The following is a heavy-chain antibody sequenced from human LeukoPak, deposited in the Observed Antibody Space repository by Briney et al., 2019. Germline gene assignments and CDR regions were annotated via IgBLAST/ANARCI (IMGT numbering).Heavy chain of an antibody. CDR3: ARADGITIFGVVINYYYGMDV. D-gene: IGHD3-3*01. J-gene: IGHJ6*02. CDR2: INPTGGGT. CDR1: GYTFTSYY. Sequence: ASVKVSCKASGYTFTSYYMHWVRQAPGQGLEWMGWINPTGGGTNYAQKFQGRVTMTRDTSISTAYMELSRLRSDDTAVYYCARADGITIFGVVINYYYGMDVWGQGTTVTVSS. V-gene: IGHV1-2*02.